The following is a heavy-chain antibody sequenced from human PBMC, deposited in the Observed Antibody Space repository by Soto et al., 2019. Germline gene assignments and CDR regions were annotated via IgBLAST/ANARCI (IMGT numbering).Heavy chain of an antibody. V-gene: IGHV4-34*01. D-gene: IGHD6-19*01. J-gene: IGHJ4*02. CDR1: GGSFSGYY. Sequence: NPSETLSLTCAVYGGSFSGYYWSWIRQPPGKGLEWIGEINHSGSTNYNPSLKSRVTISVDTSKNQFSLKLSSVTAADTAVYYCARGTPNKILRYSSGRSPDYWGQGTLVTVSS. CDR3: ARGTPNKILRYSSGRSPDY. CDR2: INHSGST.